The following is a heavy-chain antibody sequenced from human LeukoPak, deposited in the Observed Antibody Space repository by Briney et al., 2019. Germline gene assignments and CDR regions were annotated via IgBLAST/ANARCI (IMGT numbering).Heavy chain of an antibody. CDR2: INAGNGNT. Sequence: ASVKVSCKASGYTFTSYAMHWVRQAPGQRLEWMGWINAGNGNTKYSQKFQGRVTMTRDTSINTAYMELSSLTSEDTAVYYCARGTPFCSSASCYNYWGQGTLVTVSS. V-gene: IGHV1-3*01. CDR3: ARGTPFCSSASCYNY. D-gene: IGHD2-2*02. J-gene: IGHJ4*02. CDR1: GYTFTSYA.